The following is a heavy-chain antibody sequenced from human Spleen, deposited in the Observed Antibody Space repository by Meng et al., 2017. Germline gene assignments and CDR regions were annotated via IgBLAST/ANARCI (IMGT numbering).Heavy chain of an antibody. CDR1: GITFRSYA. D-gene: IGHD1-26*01. J-gene: IGHJ4*02. CDR2: ISGSSSYI. Sequence: GGSLRLSCVASGITFRSYAMSWVRQAPGKGLEWVSSISGSSSYIYYADSLKGRFTISRDNAKNSLYLQMNSLRAEDTAVYYCARDYVGATSSGYWGQGTLVTVSS. V-gene: IGHV3-21*01. CDR3: ARDYVGATSSGY.